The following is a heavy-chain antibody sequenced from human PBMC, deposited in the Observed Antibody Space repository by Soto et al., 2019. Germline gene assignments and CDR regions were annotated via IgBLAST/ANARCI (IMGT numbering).Heavy chain of an antibody. CDR1: GGSFSGYY. CDR2: INHSGST. J-gene: IGHJ6*02. Sequence: QVQLQQWGAGLLKPSETLSLTCAVYGGSFSGYYWSWIRQPPGKGLEWIGEINHSGSTNYNPSLNRRVTISVDTSKNQFSLKLSSVTAADTAVYYCARSPPNCSGGSCYSGHYYGMDVWGQGTTVTVSS. D-gene: IGHD2-15*01. V-gene: IGHV4-34*01. CDR3: ARSPPNCSGGSCYSGHYYGMDV.